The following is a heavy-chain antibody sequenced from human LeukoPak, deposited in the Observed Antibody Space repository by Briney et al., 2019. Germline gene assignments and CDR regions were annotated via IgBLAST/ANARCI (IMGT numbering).Heavy chain of an antibody. CDR1: GVIVSRNF. CDR3: ARGSGSGWPLDR. V-gene: IGHV3-53*01. J-gene: IGHJ5*02. Sequence: GGSLRLSCAASGVIVSRNFMSWVRQAPGKGLQWVAIMYAGGTTDYSDSVRGRFHISRDSSNNTLSLQINSLRAEDTAVYYCARGSGSGWPLDRWGQGTLVTVSS. CDR2: MYAGGTT. D-gene: IGHD6-19*01.